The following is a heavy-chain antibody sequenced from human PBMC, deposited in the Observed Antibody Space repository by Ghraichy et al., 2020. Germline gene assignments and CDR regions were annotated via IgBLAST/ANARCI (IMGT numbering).Heavy chain of an antibody. CDR3: AKDITSTSSWYDDAFDI. CDR1: GFTFSTYA. CDR2: ISGSTDST. V-gene: IGHV3-23*01. Sequence: GGSLRLSCAASGFTFSTYAMSWVRQASGKGLDWVSGISGSTDSTEYADSVKGRFTISRDNSKNTLFLQMNSLRAEDTAVYYCAKDITSTSSWYDDAFDIWGQGTMVIVSS. J-gene: IGHJ3*02. D-gene: IGHD6-13*01.